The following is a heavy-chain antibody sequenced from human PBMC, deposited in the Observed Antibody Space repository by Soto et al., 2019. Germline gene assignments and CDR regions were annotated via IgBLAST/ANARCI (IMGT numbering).Heavy chain of an antibody. V-gene: IGHV2-26*01. CDR3: ARVPDIEGAGTYWFDP. Sequence: SGPTLVNPTETLTLTCTVSGFSLNTARMGVSWIRQPPGKAPEWLAQIFANDAKSYSTSLKSRLTISKDTSQSQVVLTMTNMDRVDTATYYCARVPDIEGAGTYWFDPWGQGTLVTVSS. CDR2: IFANDAK. D-gene: IGHD1-26*01. J-gene: IGHJ5*02. CDR1: GFSLNTARMG.